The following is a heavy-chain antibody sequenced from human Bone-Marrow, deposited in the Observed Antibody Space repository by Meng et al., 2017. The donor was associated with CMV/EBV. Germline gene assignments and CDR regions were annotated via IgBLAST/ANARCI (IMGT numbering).Heavy chain of an antibody. D-gene: IGHD2-2*01. CDR1: GFTFDDYG. CDR2: INWNGGST. CDR3: ARSPRRYYCSSTSCYSDYYYGMDV. V-gene: IGHV3-20*04. J-gene: IGHJ6*02. Sequence: ETLSLTCAASGFTFDDYGMSWVRQAPGKGLEWVSGINWNGGSTGYADSVKGRFTISRDNAKNSLYLQMNSLRAEDTALYYCARSPRRYYCSSTSCYSDYYYGMDVCGQGTTVTVSS.